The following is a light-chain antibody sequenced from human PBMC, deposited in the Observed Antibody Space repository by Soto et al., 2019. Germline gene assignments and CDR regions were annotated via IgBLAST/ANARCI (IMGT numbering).Light chain of an antibody. CDR2: DVS. V-gene: IGLV2-14*01. CDR1: SSDVGGYNY. J-gene: IGLJ1*01. CDR3: SSYTSSSTLYV. Sequence: QSVLTQPASVSGPPGQSITLSCTGTSSDVGGYNYVSWYQQHPGKAPKLMIYDVSNRPSGVSNRFSGSKSGNTASLTISGLQAEDEADYYCSSYTSSSTLYVFGTGTKVTVL.